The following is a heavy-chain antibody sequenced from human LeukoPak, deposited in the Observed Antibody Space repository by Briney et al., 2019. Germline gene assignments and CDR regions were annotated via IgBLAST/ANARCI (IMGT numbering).Heavy chain of an antibody. CDR3: ARHGSSGWRVIAD. D-gene: IGHD2-21*01. Sequence: GESLKICCKTVGYKFVTSWIGWGRQEPGRGLQWVGNIFPGDSGARSNPSLQGHVTMSADRSISPAFLQWNSLEASDSVIYYCARHGSSGWRVIADWGQGTLVTVPS. CDR1: GYKFVTSW. J-gene: IGHJ4*02. CDR2: IFPGDSGA. V-gene: IGHV5-51*01.